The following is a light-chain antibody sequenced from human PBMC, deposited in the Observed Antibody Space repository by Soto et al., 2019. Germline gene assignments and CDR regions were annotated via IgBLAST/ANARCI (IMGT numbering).Light chain of an antibody. V-gene: IGLV1-47*01. Sequence: QSVLAQPPSASGTPGQRVTISCSGSSSNIGSDYVYWYQQFPGTAPKLLIYRNNQRPSGVPDRFSGSKSGTSAPLAISGLRSEDEADYYCAAWDDSLSGYVFGTGTKVTVL. CDR3: AAWDDSLSGYV. CDR1: SSNIGSDY. J-gene: IGLJ1*01. CDR2: RNN.